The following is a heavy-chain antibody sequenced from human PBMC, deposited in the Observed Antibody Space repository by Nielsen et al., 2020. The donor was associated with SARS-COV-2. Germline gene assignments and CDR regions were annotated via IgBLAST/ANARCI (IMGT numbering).Heavy chain of an antibody. CDR2: IGAGGGST. J-gene: IGHJ6*02. D-gene: IGHD2-8*01. CDR1: GFTFINVV. CDR3: AKEWEPIVLLYGMDV. Sequence: GESLKISCEASGFTFINVVMYWVRQAPGKGLEWVAGIGAGGGSTYYPDSVKGRFTISKSNSKSTVYLEVNSLRAEDTAVYYCAKEWEPIVLLYGMDVWGQGTTVTVSS. V-gene: IGHV3-23*01.